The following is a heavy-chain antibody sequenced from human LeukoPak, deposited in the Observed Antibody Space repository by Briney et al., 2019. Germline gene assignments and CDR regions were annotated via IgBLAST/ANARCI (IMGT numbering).Heavy chain of an antibody. Sequence: GGSLRLSCAASGFTFSNYAMNWVRQAPGKGLEWVSTISGSGGITYCADSVKGRFTISRDNSKNTLYLQMNSLRAEDTAVYFCAKGPPGMLRGYNGYDYFDYWGQGTLVTVSS. CDR1: GFTFSNYA. J-gene: IGHJ4*02. V-gene: IGHV3-23*01. CDR3: AKGPPGMLRGYNGYDYFDY. D-gene: IGHD5-12*01. CDR2: ISGSGGIT.